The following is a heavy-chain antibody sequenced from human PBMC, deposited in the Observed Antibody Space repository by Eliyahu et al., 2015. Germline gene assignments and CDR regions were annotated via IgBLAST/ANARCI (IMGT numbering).Heavy chain of an antibody. CDR2: ISSSSSTI. Sequence: EVQLVESGGGLVQPGGSLRLSCAGSGFTFSSYSMNWVRQAPGQGLEWVSYISSSSSTIYYADSVKGRFTISRDNAKNSLYLQMNSLRAEDTAVYYCARDCTNGVCPEYWGQGTLVTVSS. V-gene: IGHV3-48*01. D-gene: IGHD2-8*01. CDR1: GFTFSSYS. J-gene: IGHJ4*02. CDR3: ARDCTNGVCPEY.